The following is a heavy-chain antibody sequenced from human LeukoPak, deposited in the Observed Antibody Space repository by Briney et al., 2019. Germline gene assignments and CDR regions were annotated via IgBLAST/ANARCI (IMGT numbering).Heavy chain of an antibody. J-gene: IGHJ4*02. CDR2: IIPILGIA. D-gene: IGHD2-15*01. CDR3: ARSGYCSGGSCLPTQY. CDR1: GGTFSSYT. Sequence: SVKVSCKASGGTFSSYTISWVRQAPGQGLEWMGRIIPILGIANYAQKFQGRVTITADKSTSTAYMELSSLRSEDTAVYYCARSGYCSGGSCLPTQYWGQRTLVTVSS. V-gene: IGHV1-69*02.